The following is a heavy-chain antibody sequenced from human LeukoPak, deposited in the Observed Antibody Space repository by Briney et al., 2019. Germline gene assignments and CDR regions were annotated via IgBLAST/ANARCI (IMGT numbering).Heavy chain of an antibody. CDR3: ARVKQRGYYLENAFDI. CDR1: GGSFSGYY. V-gene: IGHV4-34*01. Sequence: SETLSLTCAVYGGSFSGYYWSWIRQPPGKGLEWIGEINHSGSTNYNPSLKSRVTISVDTSKNQFSLKLSSVTAADTAVYYCARVKQRGYYLENAFDIWGQGTMVTVSS. CDR2: INHSGST. D-gene: IGHD3-22*01. J-gene: IGHJ3*02.